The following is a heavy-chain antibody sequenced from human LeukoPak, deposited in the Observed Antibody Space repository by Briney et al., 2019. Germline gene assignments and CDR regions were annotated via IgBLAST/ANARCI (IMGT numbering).Heavy chain of an antibody. CDR3: ARDPLFNPAPLGMDV. V-gene: IGHV1-69*13. CDR2: IIPIFGTA. CDR1: GGTFSSYA. J-gene: IGHJ6*02. Sequence: SVKVSCKASGGTFSSYAISWVRQAPGQGLEWVGGIIPIFGTANYAQKFQGRVTITADESTSTAYMELSSLRSEDTAVYYCARDPLFNPAPLGMDVWGQGTTVTVSS.